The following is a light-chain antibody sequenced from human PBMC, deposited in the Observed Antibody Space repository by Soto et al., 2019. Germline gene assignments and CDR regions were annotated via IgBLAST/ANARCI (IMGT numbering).Light chain of an antibody. V-gene: IGLV2-23*02. CDR3: CSYAGSSTLV. CDR2: EVS. J-gene: IGLJ3*02. Sequence: QSALTQPASVSGSPGQSITISRTGTSSDVGSYNLVSWYQQHPGKAPKLMIYEVSERPSGVSNRFSGSKSGNTASLTISGLQAEDESDYYCCSYAGSSTLVFGGGTKLTVL. CDR1: SSDVGSYNL.